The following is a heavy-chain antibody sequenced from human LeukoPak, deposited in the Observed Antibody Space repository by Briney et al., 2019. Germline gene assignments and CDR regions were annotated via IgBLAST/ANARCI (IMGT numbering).Heavy chain of an antibody. CDR3: ARGGKSQWDPFDY. CDR1: GCTFSCYY. CDR2: VNPNSGDT. V-gene: IGHV1-2*02. J-gene: IGHJ4*02. D-gene: IGHD1-26*01. Sequence: ASGKVSCHASGCTFSCYYIHWVRQAPGQGREWRGWVNPNSGDTNYLQEVQDRVTMTRDTSISTAYMELSRLRSDDTAVYFCARGGKSQWDPFDYWGQGTLVTVSS.